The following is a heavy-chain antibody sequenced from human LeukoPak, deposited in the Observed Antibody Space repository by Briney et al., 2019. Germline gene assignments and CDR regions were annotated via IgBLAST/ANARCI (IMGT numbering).Heavy chain of an antibody. CDR2: IKEDGGEK. V-gene: IGHV3-7*01. D-gene: IGHD3-22*01. CDR1: GVTFSNYW. J-gene: IGHJ4*02. Sequence: GGSLRLSCTASGVTFSNYWMSWVRRAPGKGLEWVANIKEDGGEKNYVDSVRGRFTISRDNAKNSLYLQMNSLRAEDTAVYYCTRVGYYDSSGYSDYWGQGTLVTVSS. CDR3: TRVGYYDSSGYSDY.